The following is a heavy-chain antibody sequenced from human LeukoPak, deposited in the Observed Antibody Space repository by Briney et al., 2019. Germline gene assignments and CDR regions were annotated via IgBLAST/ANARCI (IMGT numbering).Heavy chain of an antibody. CDR1: GGSISSGSYY. V-gene: IGHV4-61*02. Sequence: SETLSLTCTVSGGSISSGSYYWSWIRQPAGKGLEWIGRIYTSGSTNYNPSLKSRVTISVDTSKNQFSLQLHSVTAADTAVYYCARVSPYSKSPSFDSWGQGTLVTVSS. J-gene: IGHJ4*02. CDR2: IYTSGST. D-gene: IGHD4-11*01. CDR3: ARVSPYSKSPSFDS.